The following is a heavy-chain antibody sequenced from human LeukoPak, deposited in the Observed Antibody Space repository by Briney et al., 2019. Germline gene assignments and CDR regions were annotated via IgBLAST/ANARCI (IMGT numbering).Heavy chain of an antibody. CDR1: GDTVSSNSAA. V-gene: IGHV6-1*01. D-gene: IGHD7-27*01. CDR2: TYYRSKWYN. Sequence: SQTLSLTCAISGDTVSSNSAAWNWIRQSPSRGLEWLGRTYYRSKWYNDYTASLKSLLINNPDTSKNQFSLQLNSVTPEDTAVYYCARDTNWGSQFDYGGQGTPVTVSS. CDR3: ARDTNWGSQFDY. J-gene: IGHJ4*02.